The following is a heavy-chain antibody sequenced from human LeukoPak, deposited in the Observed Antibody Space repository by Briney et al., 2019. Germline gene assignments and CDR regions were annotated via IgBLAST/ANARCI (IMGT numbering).Heavy chain of an antibody. J-gene: IGHJ4*02. CDR2: ISYDGGDK. D-gene: IGHD3-16*01. Sequence: EGSLRLSCAASGFTFSSYAMYWVRQAPGKGLEWVALISYDGGDKYYAESMKGRITISRDNAENTLYLQMNNLRPDDTAFYFCVKEGVEYSYSYGDYWGQGTLVTVSS. CDR1: GFTFSSYA. V-gene: IGHV3-30*18. CDR3: VKEGVEYSYSYGDY.